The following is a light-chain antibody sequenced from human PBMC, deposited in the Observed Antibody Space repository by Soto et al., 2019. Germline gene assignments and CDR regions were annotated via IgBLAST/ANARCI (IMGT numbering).Light chain of an antibody. V-gene: IGKV1-33*01. CDR1: QDISNY. CDR3: QHYNNLLGT. Sequence: DSQMTQSPSSLFASVGDSVPITCKASQDISNYLNWYQRKPGKAPKLLIYAASNLDTGVPSRFSGSGSGTEFTFTISSLQPEDIATYYCQHYNNLLGTFGQGTKVDIK. J-gene: IGKJ1*01. CDR2: AAS.